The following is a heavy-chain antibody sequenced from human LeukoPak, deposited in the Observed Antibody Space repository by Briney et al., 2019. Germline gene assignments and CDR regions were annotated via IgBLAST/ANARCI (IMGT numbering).Heavy chain of an antibody. CDR1: GFTFSSYA. CDR3: ARDGRYNRNLYYFDY. CDR2: ISYDGSNK. D-gene: IGHD1-14*01. Sequence: PGRSLRLSCAASGFTFSSYAMHWVRQAPGKGLEWVAVISYDGSNKYYADSVKGRFTISRDNSKNTLYLQMNSLRAEDTAVYYCARDGRYNRNLYYFDYWGQGTLVTVSS. V-gene: IGHV3-30-3*01. J-gene: IGHJ4*02.